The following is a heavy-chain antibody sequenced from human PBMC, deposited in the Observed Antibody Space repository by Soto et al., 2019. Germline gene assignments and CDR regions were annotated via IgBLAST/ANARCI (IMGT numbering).Heavy chain of an antibody. J-gene: IGHJ4*02. CDR1: GFTFSSYW. D-gene: IGHD6-13*01. CDR3: ARDRGFYSSSWYEDY. Sequence: EVQLVESGGGLVQPGGSLRLSCAASGFTFSSYWMSWVRQAPGKGLEWVANIKQDGSEKYYVDSVKGRFTISRDNAKNSLYLQMNSLRAEDTAVYYCARDRGFYSSSWYEDYWGQGTLVTVSS. CDR2: IKQDGSEK. V-gene: IGHV3-7*03.